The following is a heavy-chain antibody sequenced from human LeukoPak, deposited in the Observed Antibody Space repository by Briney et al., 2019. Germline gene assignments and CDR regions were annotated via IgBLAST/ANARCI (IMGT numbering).Heavy chain of an antibody. Sequence: TSETLSLTCTVSGGSISSSSYYWGWIRQPPGKGLEWIGSIYYSGSTYYNPSLKSRVTISVDTSKNQFSLKLSSVTAADTAVYYCARVRIAAADPYYFDYWGQGTLVTVSS. D-gene: IGHD6-13*01. CDR2: IYYSGST. V-gene: IGHV4-39*07. CDR3: ARVRIAAADPYYFDY. J-gene: IGHJ4*02. CDR1: GGSISSSSYY.